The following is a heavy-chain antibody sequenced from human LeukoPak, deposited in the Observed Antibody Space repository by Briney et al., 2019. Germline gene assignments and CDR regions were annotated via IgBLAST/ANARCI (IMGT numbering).Heavy chain of an antibody. V-gene: IGHV4-61*05. CDR3: ARVDPYDFWSGYYYYGMDV. Sequence: SETLSLTCTVSGGSIRSSYYYWGWIRQPPGKGLEGIGYIYSSGSTDYNPSLKSRVTISVDTSKNQFSLKLSSVTAADTAVYYCARVDPYDFWSGYYYYGMDVWGQGTTVTVSS. J-gene: IGHJ6*02. CDR1: GGSIRSSYYY. D-gene: IGHD3-3*01. CDR2: IYSSGST.